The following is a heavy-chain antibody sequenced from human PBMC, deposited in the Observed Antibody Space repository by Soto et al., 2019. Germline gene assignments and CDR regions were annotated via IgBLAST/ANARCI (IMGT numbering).Heavy chain of an antibody. V-gene: IGHV3-7*03. CDR2: IKKDGSEK. Sequence: PGGSRRRSWEASGFTFSSYWMNWVRQAPGKGLEWVAIIKKDGSEKYYVDSVKGRFTISRDNAKNSLYLQMNDLRAEDTAVYYCAGGSGWLIDYWGRGTLVTVSS. CDR3: AGGSGWLIDY. D-gene: IGHD6-19*01. CDR1: GFTFSSYW. J-gene: IGHJ4*02.